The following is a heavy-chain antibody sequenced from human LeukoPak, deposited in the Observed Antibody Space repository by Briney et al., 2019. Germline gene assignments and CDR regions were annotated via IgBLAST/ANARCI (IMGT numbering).Heavy chain of an antibody. Sequence: SETLSLTCTVSGDSISSSSYYWGWIRQPPGKGLEWIGSMYYSGNTYYNASLKSRITMSVDTSKNQYSLKLSYMTAADPAVYYCAIHPFIRGSFDYWGQGTLVTVSS. CDR2: MYYSGNT. V-gene: IGHV4-39*01. CDR3: AIHPFIRGSFDY. CDR1: GDSISSSSYY. J-gene: IGHJ4*02. D-gene: IGHD3-10*01.